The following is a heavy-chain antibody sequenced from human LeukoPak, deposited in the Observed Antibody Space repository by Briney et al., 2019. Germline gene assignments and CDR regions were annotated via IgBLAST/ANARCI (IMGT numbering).Heavy chain of an antibody. CDR3: ARDINYCTPTLCHRNWFDP. D-gene: IGHD2-8*01. CDR2: ISSSSNTI. Sequence: GGSLRLSCAASGFSLSSYSMDWFRQTPGKGLEWISYISSSSNTIYYADSVEGRFTISRVNAKNALYLQMNNLRAEDSAVYFCARDINYCTPTLCHRNWFDPWGQGTLVTVSS. J-gene: IGHJ5*02. V-gene: IGHV3-48*01. CDR1: GFSLSSYS.